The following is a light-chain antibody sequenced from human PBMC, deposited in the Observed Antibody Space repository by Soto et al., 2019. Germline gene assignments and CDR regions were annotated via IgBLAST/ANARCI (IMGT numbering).Light chain of an antibody. CDR1: SSDVGSYNL. CDR3: CSYAGSSTPYV. J-gene: IGLJ1*01. CDR2: EVS. V-gene: IGLV2-23*02. Sequence: QSALTQPASVSGSPGQSITISCTGTSSDVGSYNLVSWYQQHPGKAPKLMIYEVSKRPSGVSNRFSGSKSGNTASLTISGLQAEDEADYYCCSYAGSSTPYVFGTGTKSPP.